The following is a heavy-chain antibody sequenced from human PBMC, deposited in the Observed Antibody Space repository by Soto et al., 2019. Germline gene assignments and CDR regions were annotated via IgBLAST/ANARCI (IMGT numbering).Heavy chain of an antibody. CDR2: ISAYNGNT. Sequence: QVQLVQSGAEVKKPGASVKVSCKASCYTFGSYGMTWVRQAPGQGLEWMGWISAYNGNTDYAQKLQGRVTLTTDTSTDTAYMELRSLRSDDTAVYYCARDRVVVPGWFDPWGQGTLVTVSS. CDR3: ARDRVVVPGWFDP. CDR1: CYTFGSYG. D-gene: IGHD3-3*01. V-gene: IGHV1-18*01. J-gene: IGHJ5*02.